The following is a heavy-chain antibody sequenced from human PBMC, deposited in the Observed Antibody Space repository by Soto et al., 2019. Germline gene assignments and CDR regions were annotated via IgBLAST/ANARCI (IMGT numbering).Heavy chain of an antibody. CDR2: IYYSGST. CDR3: ARGFQYDYGDYGRGAFDI. V-gene: IGHV4-30-4*01. J-gene: IGHJ3*02. D-gene: IGHD4-17*01. CDR1: GGSISSGDYY. Sequence: QVQLQESGPGLVKPSQTLSLTCTVSGGSISSGDYYWSWIRQPPGKGLEWIGYIYYSGSTYYNPSLKSRVTISVATSKNQFSLKLSSVTAADTAVYYCARGFQYDYGDYGRGAFDIWGQGTMVTVSS.